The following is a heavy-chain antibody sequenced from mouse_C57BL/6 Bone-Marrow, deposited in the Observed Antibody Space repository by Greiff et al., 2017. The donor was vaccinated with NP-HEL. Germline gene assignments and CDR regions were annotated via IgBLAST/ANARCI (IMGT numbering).Heavy chain of an antibody. CDR3: ARESSDYYGSSDY. CDR1: GYTFTSYW. CDR2: IYPGSGST. Sequence: VQLQQPEAELVKPGASVKMSCKASGYTFTSYWITWVKQRPGQGLEWIGDIYPGSGSTNYNEKFKSKATLTVDTSSSTAYMQLSSLTSEDSAVYYCARESSDYYGSSDYWGQGTTLTVSS. V-gene: IGHV1-55*01. D-gene: IGHD1-1*01. J-gene: IGHJ2*01.